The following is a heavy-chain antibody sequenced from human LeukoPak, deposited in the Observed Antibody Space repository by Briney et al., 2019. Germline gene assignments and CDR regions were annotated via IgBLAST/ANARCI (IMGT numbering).Heavy chain of an antibody. CDR3: ARAVRLGLQVRYYYYYYMDV. Sequence: SVKCSCKASGDTFSSYAITWVRHAPGQGLEWMGGIIPVFGTTNYAQKLQGRVTLTADKSTSTAYMELSSLRSEDTAVYYCARAVRLGLQVRYYYYYYMDVWGKGTTVTVSS. CDR1: GDTFSSYA. CDR2: IIPVFGTT. V-gene: IGHV1-69*06. D-gene: IGHD1-7*01. J-gene: IGHJ6*03.